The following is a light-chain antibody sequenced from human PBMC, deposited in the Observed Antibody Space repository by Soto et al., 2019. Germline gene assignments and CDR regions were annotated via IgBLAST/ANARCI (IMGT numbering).Light chain of an antibody. V-gene: IGLV1-51*01. Sequence: QSVMTQPPSVSAAPGQKVTISCSGSSSNIGGNSVSWYQQLPGTAPKLLIYDDNKRPSGIPDRFSGSKSGTSATLGITGFQTGDEADYYCGSWDSSLSAYXXGTGTKLTVL. J-gene: IGLJ1*01. CDR3: GSWDSSLSAYX. CDR1: SSNIGGNS. CDR2: DDN.